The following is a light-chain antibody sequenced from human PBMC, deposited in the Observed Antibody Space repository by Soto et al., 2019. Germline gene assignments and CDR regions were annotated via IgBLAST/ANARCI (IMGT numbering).Light chain of an antibody. CDR2: DAS. V-gene: IGKV1-9*01. Sequence: DIQLTQSPSFLSASVGDRVTITCRASQGTSNYLAWYQQKAGKAPKLLIYDASTLERGVPSRFSGTGSGTEFTLTISSLQPDDFATYYCQQYHRASITFGQGTRLEIK. CDR3: QQYHRASIT. J-gene: IGKJ5*01. CDR1: QGTSNY.